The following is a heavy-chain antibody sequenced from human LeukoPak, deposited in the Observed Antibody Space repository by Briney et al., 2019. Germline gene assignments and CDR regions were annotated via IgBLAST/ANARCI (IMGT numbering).Heavy chain of an antibody. V-gene: IGHV1-2*04. D-gene: IGHD3-10*01. CDR2: INPNSGGT. CDR1: GYTFTGYY. J-gene: IGHJ4*02. CDR3: ARDPTMVRGALEDY. Sequence: ASVKVSCKASGYTFTGYYMHWVRQAPGQGLEWMGWINPNSGGTNYAQKFQGWVTMTRDTSISTAYMELSRLRSDDTAVYYCARDPTMVRGALEDYWGQGTLVTVSS.